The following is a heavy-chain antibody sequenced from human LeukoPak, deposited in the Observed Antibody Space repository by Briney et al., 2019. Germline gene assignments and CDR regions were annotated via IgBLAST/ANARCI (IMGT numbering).Heavy chain of an antibody. D-gene: IGHD3-9*01. CDR3: ARGVRYFDWLTLDY. V-gene: IGHV4-30-2*01. J-gene: IGHJ4*02. CDR1: GGSISSGGYY. CDR2: IYHSGST. Sequence: SETLSLTCTVSGGSISSGGYYWSWIRQPPGKGLEWIGYIYHSGSTYYNPSLKSRVTISVDRSKNQFSLKLSSVTAADTAVYYCARGVRYFDWLTLDYWGQGTLVTVSS.